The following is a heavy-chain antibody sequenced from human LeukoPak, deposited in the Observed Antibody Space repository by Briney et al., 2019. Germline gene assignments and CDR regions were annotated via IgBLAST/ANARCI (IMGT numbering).Heavy chain of an antibody. CDR2: IYTSGST. Sequence: SETLSLTCTVSGGSISSYYWSWIRQPAGKGLEWIGRIYTSGSTSYNPSLKSRVTMSVDTSKNQFSLKLSSVTAADTAVYYCARTLINPKRAEAGTEDEGGQGTLVTVSS. CDR3: ARTLINPKRAEAGTEDE. D-gene: IGHD6-19*01. J-gene: IGHJ4*02. CDR1: GGSISSYY. V-gene: IGHV4-4*07.